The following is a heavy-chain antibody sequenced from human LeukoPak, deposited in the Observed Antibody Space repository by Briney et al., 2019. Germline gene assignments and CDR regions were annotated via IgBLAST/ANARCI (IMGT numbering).Heavy chain of an antibody. Sequence: ASVKVSCKASGYTFTGYYMHWVRQAPGQGLEWMGWINPNSGGTNYAQKFQGRVTMTRDTSISTAYMELRSLRSDDTAVYYCARALARWGYCSSTSCLPLDYWGQGTLVTVSS. CDR3: ARALARWGYCSSTSCLPLDY. CDR2: INPNSGGT. CDR1: GYTFTGYY. V-gene: IGHV1-2*02. D-gene: IGHD2-2*01. J-gene: IGHJ4*02.